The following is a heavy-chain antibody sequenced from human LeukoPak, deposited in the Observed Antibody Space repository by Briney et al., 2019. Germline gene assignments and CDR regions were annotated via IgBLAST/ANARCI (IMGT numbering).Heavy chain of an antibody. CDR2: IKPDGSGK. CDR1: GFTFNTYW. D-gene: IGHD2-8*02. CDR3: ARDLSGGTEGNY. Sequence: PGGSLRLSCVAAGFTFNTYWMSWVSQAPGKGLEWVANIKPDGSGKYYMDSVKGRFIISRENSKNSVSLQMTDLRAEDTAVYYCARDLSGGTEGNYRGQGTLVTVSS. J-gene: IGHJ4*02. V-gene: IGHV3-7*05.